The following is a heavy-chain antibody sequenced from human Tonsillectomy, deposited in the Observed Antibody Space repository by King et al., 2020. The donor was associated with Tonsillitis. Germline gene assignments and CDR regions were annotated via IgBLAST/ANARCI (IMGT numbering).Heavy chain of an antibody. CDR2: ISSDGSTK. V-gene: IGHV3-30*18. D-gene: IGHD7-27*01. J-gene: IGHJ6*03. Sequence: QLVQSGGGVVQPGRSLRLSCAASGFSFSTSGMHWVRQAPGKGLEWGALISSDGSTKYYGDSVKGRFTISRDNFKNTLYLEMTSLKAEDTAVYYCAKDLTGGDNSYYYMDVWGKGTTVTVSS. CDR1: GFSFSTSG. CDR3: AKDLTGGDNSYYYMDV.